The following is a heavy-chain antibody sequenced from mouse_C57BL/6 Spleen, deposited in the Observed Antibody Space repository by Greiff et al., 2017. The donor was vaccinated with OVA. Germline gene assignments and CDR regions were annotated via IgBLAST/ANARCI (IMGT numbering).Heavy chain of an antibody. Sequence: EVMLVESGGGLVQPGGSMKLSCVASGFTFSNYWMNWVRQSPEKGLEWVAQIRLKSDNYATHYAESVKGRFTISRDDSKSSVYLQMNNLRAEDTGIYYCTGSSYLHWYFDVWGTGTTVTVSS. V-gene: IGHV6-3*01. D-gene: IGHD1-1*01. CDR2: IRLKSDNYAT. CDR1: GFTFSNYW. CDR3: TGSSYLHWYFDV. J-gene: IGHJ1*03.